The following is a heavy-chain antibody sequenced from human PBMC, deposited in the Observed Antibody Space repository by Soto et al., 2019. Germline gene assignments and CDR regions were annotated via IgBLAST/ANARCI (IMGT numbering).Heavy chain of an antibody. CDR2: INPSGGST. Sequence: GASVKVSCKASGYTFTSYYMHWVRQAPGQGLEWMGIINPSGGSTSYAQKFQGRVTMTRDTSTSTVYMELSSLRSEDTAVYYCARALGVYDTSGYSDYWGQGTLVTVSS. CDR1: GYTFTSYY. D-gene: IGHD3-22*01. CDR3: ARALGVYDTSGYSDY. J-gene: IGHJ4*02. V-gene: IGHV1-46*01.